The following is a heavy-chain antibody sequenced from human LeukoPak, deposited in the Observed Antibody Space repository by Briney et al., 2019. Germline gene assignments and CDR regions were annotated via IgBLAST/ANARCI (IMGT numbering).Heavy chain of an antibody. J-gene: IGHJ4*02. CDR1: GGSISSYY. CDR3: ARGGSPGSLPADFDY. Sequence: SETLSLTCTVSGGSISSYYWSWIRQPPGKGLEWIGYIYYSGSTNYNPSLESRVTISADTSKNQFSLKLSSVTAADTAVYYCARGGSPGSLPADFDYWGQGTLVTVSS. D-gene: IGHD1-14*01. V-gene: IGHV4-59*01. CDR2: IYYSGST.